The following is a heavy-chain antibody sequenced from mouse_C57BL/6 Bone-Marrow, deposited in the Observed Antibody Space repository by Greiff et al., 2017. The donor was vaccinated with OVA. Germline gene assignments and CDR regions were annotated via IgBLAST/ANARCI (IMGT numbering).Heavy chain of an antibody. V-gene: IGHV7-3*01. D-gene: IGHD4-1*01. J-gene: IGHJ4*01. Sequence: EVKLVESGGGLVQPGGSLSLSCAASGFTFTDYYMSWVRQPPGKALEWLGFIRNKANGYTTEYSASVKGRFTISRDNSQSILYLQMNALRAEDSATYYCARWDWDPGAMDYWGQGTSVTVSS. CDR2: IRNKANGYTT. CDR1: GFTFTDYY. CDR3: ARWDWDPGAMDY.